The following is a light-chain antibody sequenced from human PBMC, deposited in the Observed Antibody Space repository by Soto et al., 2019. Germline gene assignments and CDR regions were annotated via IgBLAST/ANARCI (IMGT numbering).Light chain of an antibody. CDR1: QSVSST. CDR3: QQYNNPPPVT. V-gene: IGKV3-15*01. J-gene: IGKJ4*01. Sequence: EIVMTQSPATLSVSPGERATLSCRASQSVSSTLAGYQQKPGQAPRLLISGASTRATGIPARFSGSGSGTEFTLTIGSPEAEDVAVYYCQQYNNPPPVTFGGGTKVEIK. CDR2: GAS.